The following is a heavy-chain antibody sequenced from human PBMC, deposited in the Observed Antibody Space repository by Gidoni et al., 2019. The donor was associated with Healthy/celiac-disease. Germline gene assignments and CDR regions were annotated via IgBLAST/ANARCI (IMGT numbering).Heavy chain of an antibody. D-gene: IGHD2-2*01. CDR1: GFTFSRYA. Sequence: EVQLLESGGGLVQPGGSLRLSCAASGFTFSRYAITWLRQAPGKGLGWVSAISGSGGSTYYADSVKGRFTISRENSKNTLYLQMNSLRAEDTAVYYCAKDTITNCSSTSCWGGDYYGMDVWGQGTTVTVS. CDR3: AKDTITNCSSTSCWGGDYYGMDV. CDR2: ISGSGGST. J-gene: IGHJ6*02. V-gene: IGHV3-23*01.